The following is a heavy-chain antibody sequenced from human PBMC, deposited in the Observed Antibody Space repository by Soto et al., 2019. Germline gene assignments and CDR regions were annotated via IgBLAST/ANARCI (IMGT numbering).Heavy chain of an antibody. CDR2: IDPSDSYT. V-gene: IGHV5-10-1*01. Sequence: PGESLKISCKGSGYSFSKYWIGWVRQMPGKGLEWMGRIDPSDSYTNYSPSFQGHVTISADKSISTAYLQWSSLKASDTAMYYCARLLMASRRGSYGMDVWGQGTTVTVSS. J-gene: IGHJ6*02. CDR3: ARLLMASRRGSYGMDV. CDR1: GYSFSKYW. D-gene: IGHD2-8*01.